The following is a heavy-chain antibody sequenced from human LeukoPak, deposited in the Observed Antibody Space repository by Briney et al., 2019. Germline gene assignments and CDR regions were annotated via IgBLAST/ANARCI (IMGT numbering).Heavy chain of an antibody. CDR3: AREPGNNGDLDY. J-gene: IGHJ4*02. Sequence: GGSLRLSCAASGFTFSTYNMNWVRQAPGKGLEWVSSISTSGSSTFYADSMKGRFAISRDNAKSSLYLQMSSLRAEDTAVYYCAREPGNNGDLDYWGQGTLVTVSS. D-gene: IGHD4-17*01. CDR2: ISTSGSST. V-gene: IGHV3-21*01. CDR1: GFTFSTYN.